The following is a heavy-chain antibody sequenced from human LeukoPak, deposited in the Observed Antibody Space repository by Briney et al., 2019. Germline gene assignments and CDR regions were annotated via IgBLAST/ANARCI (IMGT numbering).Heavy chain of an antibody. V-gene: IGHV4-31*01. CDR1: GGSIGSGGYY. J-gene: IGHJ4*02. CDR2: IYYSGST. CDR3: ARVGGYSGYADI. D-gene: IGHD5-12*01. Sequence: SQTLSLTCTVAGGSIGSGGYYWSWIRQHPGKGLEWIGYIYYSGSTYYNPSLRSQVTISLDTSKNQFSLKLNSVTAADTAVYYCARVGGYSGYADIWGQGTLVTVSS.